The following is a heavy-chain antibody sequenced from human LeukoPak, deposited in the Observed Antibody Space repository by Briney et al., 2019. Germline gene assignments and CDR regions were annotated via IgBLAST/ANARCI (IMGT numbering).Heavy chain of an antibody. CDR3: ARLGIDCSGGSCYSLAAFDI. D-gene: IGHD2-15*01. CDR1: GYTFTGYY. CDR2: INPNSGGT. Sequence: ASVKVSCKASGYTFTGYYMHWVRQAPGQGLEWMGWINPNSGGTNYAQKFQGWVTMTRDTSISTAYMELSRLRSDDTAVYYCARLGIDCSGGSCYSLAAFDIWGQGTMVTVSS. J-gene: IGHJ3*02. V-gene: IGHV1-2*04.